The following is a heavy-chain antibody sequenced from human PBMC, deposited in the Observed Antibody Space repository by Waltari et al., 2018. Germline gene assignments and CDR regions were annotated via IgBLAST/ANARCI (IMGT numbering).Heavy chain of an antibody. CDR3: ARAGGGELRMGFDP. Sequence: EVQLVESGGGLIQPGGSLRLSCAASGFTFSSYWMHWLRQAPGKGLVLVSRINTDGSSTNYADSVKGRFTISRENAKNTLYLQMNSLRAEDTAVYYCARAGGGELRMGFDPWGQGTLVTVSS. V-gene: IGHV3-74*01. D-gene: IGHD2-21*01. CDR1: GFTFSSYW. J-gene: IGHJ5*02. CDR2: INTDGSST.